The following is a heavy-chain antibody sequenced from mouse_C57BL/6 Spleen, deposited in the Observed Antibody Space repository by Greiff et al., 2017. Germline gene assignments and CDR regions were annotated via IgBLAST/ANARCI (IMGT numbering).Heavy chain of an antibody. Sequence: QVQLQQSGAELARPGASVKLSCKASGYTFTSYGISWVKQRTGQGLEWIGEIYPRSGNTYYNEKFKGKATLTVDKSSSTAYMELRSLTSEDSAVYFCWYYGSSFWFAYWGQGTLVTVSA. J-gene: IGHJ3*01. CDR2: IYPRSGNT. D-gene: IGHD1-1*01. CDR3: WYYGSSFWFAY. CDR1: GYTFTSYG. V-gene: IGHV1-81*01.